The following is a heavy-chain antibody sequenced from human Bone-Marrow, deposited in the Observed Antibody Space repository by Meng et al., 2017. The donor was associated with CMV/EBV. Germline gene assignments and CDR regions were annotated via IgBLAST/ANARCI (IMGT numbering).Heavy chain of an antibody. CDR1: GYTFTSYG. D-gene: IGHD6-13*01. J-gene: IGHJ5*02. CDR2: ISAYNGNT. CDR3: ARVSRGSSWTTNWFDP. V-gene: IGHV1-18*01. Sequence: ASVKVSCKASGYTFTSYGISWVRQAPGQGLEWMGWISAYNGNTNYAQKLQGRVTMTTDTSTSSAYMELRSLRSDDTAVYYCARVSRGSSWTTNWFDPWGQGTLVTFSS.